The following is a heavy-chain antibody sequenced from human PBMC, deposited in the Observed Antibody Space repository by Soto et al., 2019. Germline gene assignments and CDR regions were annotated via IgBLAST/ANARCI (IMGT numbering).Heavy chain of an antibody. CDR3: VTASYADFNRVSSTAEYFFDY. J-gene: IGHJ4*01. CDR2: ITGDGGKI. D-gene: IGHD2-2*01. CDR1: GFTFDDYA. V-gene: IGHV3-9*01. Sequence: GGSVRLSCAASGFTFDDYAMRWVRQGPGRGLEWVSGITGDGGKIAYADSVKGRFTIARDDDNNSLYLQMNSLRPEDTAVYYCVTASYADFNRVSSTAEYFFDYWGHGTLVTVSS.